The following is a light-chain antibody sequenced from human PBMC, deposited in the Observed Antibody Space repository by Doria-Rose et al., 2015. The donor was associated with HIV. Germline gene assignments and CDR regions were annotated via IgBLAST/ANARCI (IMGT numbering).Light chain of an antibody. J-gene: IGLJ1*01. V-gene: IGLV1-51*01. CDR1: SSNIGNNY. CDR3: GTWDSNLSEV. CDR2: DDN. Sequence: QSVLTQPPSVSAAPGQKVTISCSGSSSNIGNNYVSWYQQLPGTAPKLLIYDDNKRPPGIPDRFSGSKSGTSATLGITGLQTGDEADYYCGTWDSNLSEVFGTGTKVTVL.